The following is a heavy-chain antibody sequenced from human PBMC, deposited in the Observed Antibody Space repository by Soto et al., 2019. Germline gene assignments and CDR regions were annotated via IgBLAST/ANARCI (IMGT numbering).Heavy chain of an antibody. D-gene: IGHD3-22*01. Sequence: SETLSLTCTVSGGYVSSGSYYWSWIRQPPGKGLEWIGYIYYSGSTNYNPSLKSRVTISVDTSKNQFSLKLSSVTAADTAVYYCARELIYYDSSGYHRGPFDYWGQGTLVTVSS. J-gene: IGHJ4*02. V-gene: IGHV4-61*01. CDR1: GGYVSSGSYY. CDR3: ARELIYYDSSGYHRGPFDY. CDR2: IYYSGST.